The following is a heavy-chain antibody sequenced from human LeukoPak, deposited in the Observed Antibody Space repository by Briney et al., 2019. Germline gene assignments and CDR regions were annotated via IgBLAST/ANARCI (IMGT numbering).Heavy chain of an antibody. Sequence: AETLSLTCTVSGGSISSYYWSWIRQPPGKGLEWIGYIYYSGSTNYNPSLKSRVTISVNTSKNEFSLKLSSVTAADTAVYYCARGAESGSYYFDYWGQGTLVTVSS. CDR2: IYYSGST. CDR1: GGSISSYY. CDR3: ARGAESGSYYFDY. V-gene: IGHV4-59*01. J-gene: IGHJ4*02. D-gene: IGHD3-10*01.